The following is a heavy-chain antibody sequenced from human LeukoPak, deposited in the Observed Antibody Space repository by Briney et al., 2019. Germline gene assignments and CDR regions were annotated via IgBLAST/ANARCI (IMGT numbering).Heavy chain of an antibody. V-gene: IGHV4-59*01. CDR1: GGSISSYY. Sequence: PSETLSLTCTVSGGSISSYYWSWIRQPPGKGLEWIGYIYYSGSTNYNPSLKSRVTISVDTSKNQFSLKLSSVTAEDTAVYYCARGCGIAAAGELFDYWGQGTLVTVSS. D-gene: IGHD6-13*01. CDR2: IYYSGST. CDR3: ARGCGIAAAGELFDY. J-gene: IGHJ4*02.